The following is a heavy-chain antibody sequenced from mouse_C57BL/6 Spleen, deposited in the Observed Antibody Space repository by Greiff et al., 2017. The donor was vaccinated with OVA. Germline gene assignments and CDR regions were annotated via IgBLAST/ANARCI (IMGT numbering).Heavy chain of an antibody. CDR1: GYSITSDY. J-gene: IGHJ2*01. CDR2: ISYSGST. CDR3: ARQIYGSSHFDY. D-gene: IGHD1-1*01. Sequence: EVMLVESGPGLAKPSQTLSLTCSVTGYSITSDYWNWLRHFPGNKLEYMGYISYSGSTYYNPSLNSRISITRDTSKNQYYLQLNSLTTEDTATYYCARQIYGSSHFDYWGQGTTLTVSS. V-gene: IGHV3-8*01.